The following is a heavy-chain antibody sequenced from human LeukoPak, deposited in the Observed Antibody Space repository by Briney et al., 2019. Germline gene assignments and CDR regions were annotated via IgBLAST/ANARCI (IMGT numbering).Heavy chain of an antibody. V-gene: IGHV4-38-2*01. J-gene: IGHJ4*02. Sequence: SETLSLTCAVSGYSISSAYYWGWIRQPPGKGLEWIGSIYHSGSTYYNPSLKSRVTISLDTSKNQFSLKLSSVTAADTAVYYCARGVAAGPAPGDYWGQGTLVTVGS. CDR1: GYSISSAYY. CDR3: ARGVAAGPAPGDY. D-gene: IGHD6-13*01. CDR2: IYHSGST.